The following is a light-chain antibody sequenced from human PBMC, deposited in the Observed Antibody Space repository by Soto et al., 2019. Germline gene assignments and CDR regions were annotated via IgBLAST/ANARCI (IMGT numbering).Light chain of an antibody. CDR1: SSDVGDYNS. V-gene: IGLV2-11*01. CDR3: CSYAGSYTFV. J-gene: IGLJ1*01. CDR2: DVS. Sequence: QSALTQPRSVSGSPGQSVTVSCIGTSSDVGDYNSVSWYQQHPGKAPKLIIYDVSKQPSGVPDRFSGFKSSNTASLTIPGLQAEDEADYYCCSYAGSYTFVFGTGTKVTVL.